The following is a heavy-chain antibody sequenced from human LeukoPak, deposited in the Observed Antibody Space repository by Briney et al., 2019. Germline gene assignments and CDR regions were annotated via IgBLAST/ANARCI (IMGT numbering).Heavy chain of an antibody. Sequence: SETLSLTCTVSVDSISNYYWSWIRQPPGKGLEWIGYIYYSGSTNYNPSLKSRVTISVDTSKNQFSLKLSSVTAADTAVYYCARARTVTPPYDAFDIWGQGTMVTVSS. CDR2: IYYSGST. V-gene: IGHV4-59*01. J-gene: IGHJ3*02. CDR3: ARARTVTPPYDAFDI. CDR1: VDSISNYY. D-gene: IGHD4-17*01.